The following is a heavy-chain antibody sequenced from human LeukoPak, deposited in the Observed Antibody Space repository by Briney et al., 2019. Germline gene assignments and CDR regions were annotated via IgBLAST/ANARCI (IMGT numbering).Heavy chain of an antibody. V-gene: IGHV4-4*02. CDR2: IYHSGST. J-gene: IGHJ4*02. CDR1: GGSISSSNW. Sequence: PSETLSLTCTVSGGSISSSNWWSWVRQPPGKGLEWIGEIYHSGSTNYNPSLKSQVTISVDKSKNQFSLRLSSVTAADTAVYYCARTPTGIAAPPFDYWGQGTLVTVSS. D-gene: IGHD6-13*01. CDR3: ARTPTGIAAPPFDY.